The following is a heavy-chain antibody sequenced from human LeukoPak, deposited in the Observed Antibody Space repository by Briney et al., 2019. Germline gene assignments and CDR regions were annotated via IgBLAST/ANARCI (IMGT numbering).Heavy chain of an antibody. D-gene: IGHD1-26*01. J-gene: IGHJ4*02. CDR3: ARGGAPARYYFDY. CDR1: GITFNNYP. V-gene: IGHV3-23*01. CDR2: VSGSGPTT. Sequence: GGSLRLSCATSGITFNNYPMTWVRQTPGKGLEWVADVSGSGPTTHYTDSVKGRFTISRDNSKNTLYLQMNGLRVEDTAVYYCARGGAPARYYFDYWGQGTLVTVSS.